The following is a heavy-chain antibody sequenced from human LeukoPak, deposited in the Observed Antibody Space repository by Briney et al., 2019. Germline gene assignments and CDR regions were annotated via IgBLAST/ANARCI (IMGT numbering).Heavy chain of an antibody. CDR2: IYYSGST. J-gene: IGHJ4*02. V-gene: IGHV4-39*01. CDR1: GVSIGSSSYY. Sequence: SETLSLTCTVSGVSIGSSSYYWGWIRQPPGKGLEWIGSIYYSGSTYYNPSLKSRVTISVDTSKNQFSLKLSSVTAADTAVYYCARRVGMAYYFDYWGQGTLVTVSS. CDR3: ARRVGMAYYFDY. D-gene: IGHD1-14*01.